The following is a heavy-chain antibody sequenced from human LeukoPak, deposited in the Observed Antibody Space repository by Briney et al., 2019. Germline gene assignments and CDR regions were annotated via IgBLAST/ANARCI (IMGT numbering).Heavy chain of an antibody. D-gene: IGHD2-15*01. Sequence: NTSETLSLTCTVSGGSISSSSYYWGWIRQPPGKGLEWIGSIYYSGSTYYNPSLKSRVTISVDTSKNQFSLKLSSVTAADTAVYYCARHFWGVVVVAATPAIYNWFDPWGQGTLVTVSS. V-gene: IGHV4-39*01. J-gene: IGHJ5*02. CDR3: ARHFWGVVVVAATPAIYNWFDP. CDR2: IYYSGST. CDR1: GGSISSSSYY.